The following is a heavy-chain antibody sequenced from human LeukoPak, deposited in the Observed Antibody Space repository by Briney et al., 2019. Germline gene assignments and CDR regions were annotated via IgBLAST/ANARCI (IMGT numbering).Heavy chain of an antibody. CDR2: FSYTGST. J-gene: IGHJ3*02. CDR1: GASISSYS. V-gene: IGHV4-59*01. Sequence: SETLSLTCTVSGASISSYSWGWIRQPPGKGLEWIGYFSYTGSTNYNPSLKSRVTISVDTSKNQFSLKLSSVTAADTAVYYCARGRVALDAFDIWGQGTMVTVSS. D-gene: IGHD3-10*01. CDR3: ARGRVALDAFDI.